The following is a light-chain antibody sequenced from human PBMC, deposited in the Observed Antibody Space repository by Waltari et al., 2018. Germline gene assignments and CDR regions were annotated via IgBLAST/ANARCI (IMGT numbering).Light chain of an antibody. Sequence: EIVVTQSLATLSMSTGERATLSCRTSQTIGTSLAGYQQRPGQAPRLLIYRTSTRATGIPDRFSGSGSESEFTLTISSLQSEDVAVYYCQQYNNWPPGTFGQGTKVEI. V-gene: IGKV3-15*01. CDR1: QTIGTS. J-gene: IGKJ1*01. CDR2: RTS. CDR3: QQYNNWPPGT.